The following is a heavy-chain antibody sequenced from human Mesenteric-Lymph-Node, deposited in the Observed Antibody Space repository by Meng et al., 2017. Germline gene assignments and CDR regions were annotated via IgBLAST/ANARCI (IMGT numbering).Heavy chain of an antibody. CDR2: IYYSGST. Sequence: QVQLQESGPGLVKPSETLSLTCTVSGGSISSGGFYWSWIRQHPGKGLEWIGYIYYSGSTYYNPSLRSRVAISIDTSKNQFSLKLTSVAAADTAVYFCARTNYGDYNWFDPWGQGTLVTVSS. CDR1: GGSISSGGFY. CDR3: ARTNYGDYNWFDP. D-gene: IGHD4-17*01. V-gene: IGHV4-31*03. J-gene: IGHJ5*02.